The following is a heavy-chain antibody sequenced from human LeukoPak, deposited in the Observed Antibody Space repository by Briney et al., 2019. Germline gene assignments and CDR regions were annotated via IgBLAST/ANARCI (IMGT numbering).Heavy chain of an antibody. Sequence: GGSLRLSCAASGFTFSSYGMSWIRQAPGKGLEWVLYISSSGSTIFYADSVKGRFTISRDNAKNSLYLQMNSLRAEDTAVYYCARGGIVGASTDYWGQGTLVTVSS. CDR2: ISSSGSTI. CDR1: GFTFSSYG. J-gene: IGHJ4*02. V-gene: IGHV3-48*04. D-gene: IGHD1-26*01. CDR3: ARGGIVGASTDY.